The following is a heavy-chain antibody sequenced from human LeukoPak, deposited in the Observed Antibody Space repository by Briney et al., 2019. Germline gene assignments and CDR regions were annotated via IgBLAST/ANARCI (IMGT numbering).Heavy chain of an antibody. V-gene: IGHV1-69*04. Sequence: GASVKVSCKASGYTFTSYGISWVRQAPGQGLEWMGRIIPILGIANYAQKFQGRVTITADKSTSTAYMELSSLRSEDTAVYYCARGGYGSGSYYPPLDYWGQGTLVTVSS. CDR1: GYTFTSYG. CDR3: ARGGYGSGSYYPPLDY. D-gene: IGHD3-10*01. CDR2: IIPILGIA. J-gene: IGHJ4*02.